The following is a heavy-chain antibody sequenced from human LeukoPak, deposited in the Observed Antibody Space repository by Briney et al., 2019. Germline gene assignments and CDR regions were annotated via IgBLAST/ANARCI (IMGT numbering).Heavy chain of an antibody. V-gene: IGHV3-23*01. Sequence: GGSLRLSCAASGFTLSSYAMSWVRQAPGKGLEWVSDLIGSGGSTYYADSVKGRFTIARDNSKNTLYLQMKSLRAEDTDVYYCAKDLGMGATVGAFDVWGQGTMVTVS. J-gene: IGHJ3*01. CDR2: LIGSGGST. CDR1: GFTLSSYA. D-gene: IGHD1-26*01. CDR3: AKDLGMGATVGAFDV.